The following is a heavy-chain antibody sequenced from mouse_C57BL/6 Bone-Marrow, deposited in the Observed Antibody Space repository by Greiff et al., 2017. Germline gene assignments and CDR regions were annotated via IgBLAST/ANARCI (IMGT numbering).Heavy chain of an antibody. Sequence: QVQLQQPGAELVMPGASVKLSCKASGYTFTSYWMHWVKQRPGQGLEWIGEIDPSDGYTNYNQKFKGKSTLTVDNSSSTAYLQLSSLTSEDSSVYYCAPLRADWYFDVWGTGTTVTVSS. V-gene: IGHV1-69*01. CDR2: IDPSDGYT. CDR3: APLRADWYFDV. J-gene: IGHJ1*03. CDR1: GYTFTSYW. D-gene: IGHD2-4*01.